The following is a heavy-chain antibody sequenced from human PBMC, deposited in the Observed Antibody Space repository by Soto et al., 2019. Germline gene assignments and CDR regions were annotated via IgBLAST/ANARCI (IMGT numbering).Heavy chain of an antibody. CDR1: GFTFNTHW. J-gene: IGHJ4*02. CDR3: AGDSSLDSRFDGAY. CDR2: INGDGSST. V-gene: IGHV3-74*01. D-gene: IGHD3-22*01. Sequence: EVQLVESGGGLVQPGGSLRLSCAASGFTFNTHWMHWVRQAPGQGLVWVSRINGDGSSTTYADSVKGRLTISRDNAKITLYLQIKNLGVEDTDVYYCAGDSSLDSRFDGAYWGQGTLVTVSS.